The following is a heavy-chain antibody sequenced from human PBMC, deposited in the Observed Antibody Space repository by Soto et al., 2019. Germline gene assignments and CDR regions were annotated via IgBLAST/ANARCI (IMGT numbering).Heavy chain of an antibody. CDR1: GGSMSSGGYY. CDR3: ARAVNQDTPLYYYYYGMDV. Sequence: SETLSLTFTVSGGSMSSGGYYWSWIRQHPGKGLEWIGYIYYSGSTYYNPSLKSRVTISVDTSKNQFSLKLSSVTAADTAVYYCARAVNQDTPLYYYYYGMDVWGQGTTVTVSS. V-gene: IGHV4-31*03. CDR2: IYYSGST. J-gene: IGHJ6*02.